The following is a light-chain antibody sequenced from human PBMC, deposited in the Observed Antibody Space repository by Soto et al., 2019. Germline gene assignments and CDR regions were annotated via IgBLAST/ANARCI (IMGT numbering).Light chain of an antibody. CDR3: QQYNNWPPQIT. V-gene: IGKV3-15*01. Sequence: EIVMTQSPATLSVSPGERATLSCRASQSVSSNLAWYQQKPGQAPRLLIYGASTRATGIPARFSGSGSGTEFTLTISSLQSEDFAVYYCQQYNNWPPQITFGGGTKVXIK. CDR1: QSVSSN. J-gene: IGKJ4*01. CDR2: GAS.